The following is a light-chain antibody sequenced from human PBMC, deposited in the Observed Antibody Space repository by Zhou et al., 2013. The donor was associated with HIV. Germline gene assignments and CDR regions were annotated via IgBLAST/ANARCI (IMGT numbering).Light chain of an antibody. CDR3: QQSYINPLT. V-gene: IGKV1-39*01. CDR2: GAS. CDR1: QDIGNY. J-gene: IGKJ1*01. Sequence: DLQMTQSPSSLSASVGDRVTITCQASQDIGNYLNWYQQKLGSAPKLLIYGASSLQSGVPSRFSGSGSVTDFTLTISSLQPEDFATYYCQQSYINPLTFGQGTKVEI.